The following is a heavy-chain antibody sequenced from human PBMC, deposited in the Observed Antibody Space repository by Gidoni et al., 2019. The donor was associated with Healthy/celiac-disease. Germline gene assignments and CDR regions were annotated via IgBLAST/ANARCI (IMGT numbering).Heavy chain of an antibody. D-gene: IGHD3-16*01. Sequence: QVTLRESGPALVKPTQPLTLTCTFSGFSISTSGMCVSWIRQPPGKALEWLALIDLDDDKYYSTSLKTRLTISKDTSKNQVVLTMNNMDSVDKATYYCARIWGSDGYDYWGQGTLVTVSS. CDR3: ARIWGSDGYDY. J-gene: IGHJ4*02. V-gene: IGHV2-70*01. CDR2: IDLDDDK. CDR1: GFSISTSGMC.